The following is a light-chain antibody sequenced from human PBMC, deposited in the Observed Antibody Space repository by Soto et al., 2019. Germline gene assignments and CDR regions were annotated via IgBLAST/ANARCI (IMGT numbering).Light chain of an antibody. V-gene: IGKV2-28*01. Sequence: DIVMTQSPLSLPVTPGEPASISCRSSQSLLHSNGYNYLDWYLQKPWQSPQLLIYLGSDRASGVHDRFSASGSGTDFTLKISRVEAEDVGVYYCMQARQTPWTFGQGTKVEIK. CDR1: QSLLHSNGYNY. J-gene: IGKJ1*01. CDR3: MQARQTPWT. CDR2: LGS.